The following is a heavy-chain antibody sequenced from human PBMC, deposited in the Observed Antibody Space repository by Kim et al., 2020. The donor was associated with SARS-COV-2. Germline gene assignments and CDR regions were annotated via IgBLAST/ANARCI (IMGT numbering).Heavy chain of an antibody. J-gene: IGHJ2*01. V-gene: IGHV3-30*03. Sequence: GGSLRLSCAASGFTFSNYAMHWVRQAPGKGLEWVAVISYDGSTKYYADSVKGRFAISRDNSKNTVYLQIDSLRVEDTAVYYCARDRFPGIRDSGHWDYF. CDR2: ISYDGSTK. CDR3: ARDRFPGIRDSGHWDYF. D-gene: IGHD3-3*02. CDR1: GFTFSNYA.